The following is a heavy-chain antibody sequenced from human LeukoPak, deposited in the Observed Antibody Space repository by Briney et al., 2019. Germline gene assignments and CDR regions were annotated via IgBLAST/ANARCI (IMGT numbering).Heavy chain of an antibody. CDR1: GGSISSYY. Sequence: PSETLSLTCTVSGGSISSYYWSWIRQPPGKGLEWIGYIYYSGSTNYNPSLKSRVTISIDTSKNQFSLKLSSVTAADTAVYYCARRDAYDSSGTLFDHWGQGTLVTVSS. V-gene: IGHV4-59*08. J-gene: IGHJ4*01. CDR2: IYYSGST. D-gene: IGHD3-22*01. CDR3: ARRDAYDSSGTLFDH.